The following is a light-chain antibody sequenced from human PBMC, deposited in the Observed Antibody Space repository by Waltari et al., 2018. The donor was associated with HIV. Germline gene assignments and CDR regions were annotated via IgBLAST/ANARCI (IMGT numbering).Light chain of an antibody. CDR2: DND. CDR3: ATWDSALSGVL. J-gene: IGLJ2*01. Sequence: QSMLTQPPSVSATSGQRVTISCSASSSNIGHNHLSRYQLVPGTGPRLLIYDNDKRPSDTPDRFSASKSGTSGTLVISDLQTGDEADYFCATWDSALSGVLFGGGTSVIVL. V-gene: IGLV1-51*01. CDR1: SSNIGHNH.